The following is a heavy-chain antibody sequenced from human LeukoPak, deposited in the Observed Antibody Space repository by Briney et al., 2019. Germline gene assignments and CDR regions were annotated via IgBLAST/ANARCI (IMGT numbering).Heavy chain of an antibody. J-gene: IGHJ4*02. CDR1: GFNFRDYY. Sequence: GGSLRLSCVASGFNFRDYYFSWIRQPPGQGLEWLAFISASGGSIHYEDSVKGRFTISRDDASNSVFLQMNSLKTEDTALYYCARPMVITPFHSWGQGTQVTVSS. D-gene: IGHD4/OR15-4a*01. CDR2: ISASGGSI. V-gene: IGHV3-11*01. CDR3: ARPMVITPFHS.